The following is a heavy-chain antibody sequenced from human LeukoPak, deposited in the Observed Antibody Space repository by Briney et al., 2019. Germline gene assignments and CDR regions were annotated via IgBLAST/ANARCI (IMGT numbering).Heavy chain of an antibody. CDR1: GCTFSYYG. Sequence: GGSLRLSCAASGCTFSYYGMHWVRQAPGKGLEWVAVISYYGGNQYYVDSVKGRFTISRDNSKNTLYLQMISLRVEDTAVYYCAKSESGYNDYVSGGFDYWGQGTLVTVSS. CDR3: AKSESGYNDYVSGGFDY. CDR2: ISYYGGNQ. J-gene: IGHJ4*02. V-gene: IGHV3-30*18. D-gene: IGHD5-12*01.